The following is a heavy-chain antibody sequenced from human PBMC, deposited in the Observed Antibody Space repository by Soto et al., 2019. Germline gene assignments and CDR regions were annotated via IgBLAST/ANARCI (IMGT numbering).Heavy chain of an antibody. CDR1: GGTFSSYA. Sequence: SVKVSCKASGGTFSSYAISWLRQAPGQGLEWMGGIIPIFGTANYAQKFQGRVTITADKSTSTAYMELSSLRSEDTAVYYCARDSSRYSSSWYEGYWFDPWGQGTLVTVSS. V-gene: IGHV1-69*06. CDR3: ARDSSRYSSSWYEGYWFDP. CDR2: IIPIFGTA. J-gene: IGHJ5*02. D-gene: IGHD6-13*01.